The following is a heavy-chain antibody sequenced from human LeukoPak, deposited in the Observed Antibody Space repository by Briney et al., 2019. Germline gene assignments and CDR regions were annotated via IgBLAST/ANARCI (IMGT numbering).Heavy chain of an antibody. J-gene: IGHJ2*01. V-gene: IGHV3-48*04. CDR2: ISAGSDTV. CDR1: GLSLSSNN. CDR3: TRDLGLRRMI. Sequence: AGGSLRLSCAASGLSLSSNNMHWVRQPPGGGLEWLSYISAGSDTVFSADSVRGRFSISRDNARELLFLQMNSLRVDGTAVYYCTRDLGLRRMIWGRGTLVIVSS.